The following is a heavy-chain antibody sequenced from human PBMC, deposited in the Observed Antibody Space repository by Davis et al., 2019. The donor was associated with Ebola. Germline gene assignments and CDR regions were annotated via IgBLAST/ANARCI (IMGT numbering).Heavy chain of an antibody. CDR3: ARRPVGATPFDY. Sequence: SETLSLTCTVSGGSISSYYWSWIRQPPGKGLEWIGYIYYSGSTNYNPSLKSRVTISVDTSKNQFSLKLSSVTAADTAVYYCARRPVGATPFDYWGQGTLVTVSS. CDR2: IYYSGST. V-gene: IGHV4-59*01. D-gene: IGHD1-26*01. J-gene: IGHJ4*02. CDR1: GGSISSYY.